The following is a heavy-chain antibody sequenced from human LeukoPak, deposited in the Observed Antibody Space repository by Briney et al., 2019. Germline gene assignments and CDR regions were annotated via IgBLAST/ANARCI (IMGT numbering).Heavy chain of an antibody. V-gene: IGHV4-38-2*02. CDR2: IYHSGST. CDR3: ATSSSHLIYYYYYMDV. D-gene: IGHD6-13*01. Sequence: SETLSLTCTVSGYSISSGYYWGWIRQPPGKGLEWIGRIYHSGSTYYNPSLKSRVTISVDTSKNQFSLKLSSVTAADTAVYYCATSSSHLIYYYYYMDVWGKGTTVTVSS. CDR1: GYSISSGYY. J-gene: IGHJ6*03.